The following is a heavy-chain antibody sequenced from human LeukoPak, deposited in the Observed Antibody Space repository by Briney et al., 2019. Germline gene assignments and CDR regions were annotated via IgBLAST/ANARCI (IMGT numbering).Heavy chain of an antibody. CDR1: GYSISSGYY. CDR3: ARDRGYSYGWFDP. D-gene: IGHD5-18*01. Sequence: SETLSLTCTVSGYSISSGYYWGWIRQPPRKGLEWIGSIYHSGSTYYNPSLKSRVTISVDTSKNQFSLKLSSVTAADTAVYYCARDRGYSYGWFDPWGQGTLVTVSS. J-gene: IGHJ5*02. V-gene: IGHV4-38-2*02. CDR2: IYHSGST.